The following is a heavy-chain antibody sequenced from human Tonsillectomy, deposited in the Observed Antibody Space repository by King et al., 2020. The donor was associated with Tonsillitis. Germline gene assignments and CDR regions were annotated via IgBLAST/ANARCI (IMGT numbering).Heavy chain of an antibody. Sequence: DVQLVESGAEVKKPGESLKISCKGSGYSFTSYWIGWVRQMPGKGLEWMGIIYPVDSDTRYSPSFQGQVTFSADKSISTAYLQWSSLKASDTAMYYCARPAGYCSSTSAGCYFEYWGQGTLVTVSS. J-gene: IGHJ4*02. CDR2: IYPVDSDT. V-gene: IGHV5-51*01. CDR3: ARPAGYCSSTSAGCYFEY. D-gene: IGHD2-2*01. CDR1: GYSFTSYW.